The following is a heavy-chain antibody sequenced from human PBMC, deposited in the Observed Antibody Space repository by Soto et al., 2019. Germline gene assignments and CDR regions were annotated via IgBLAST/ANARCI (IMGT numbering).Heavy chain of an antibody. CDR3: AREIEATTSDAFDI. D-gene: IGHD1-26*01. J-gene: IGHJ3*02. CDR2: ISAYNGNT. V-gene: IGHV1-18*01. CDR1: GYTFTSYG. Sequence: VASVKVSCKASGYTFTSYGISWVRQAPGQGLEWMGWISAYNGNTNYAQKLQGRVTMTTDTSTSTAYMELRSLRSDDTAVYYCAREIEATTSDAFDIWGQGTMVTVSS.